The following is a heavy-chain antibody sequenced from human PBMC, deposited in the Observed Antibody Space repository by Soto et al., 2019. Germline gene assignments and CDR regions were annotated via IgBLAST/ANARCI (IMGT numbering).Heavy chain of an antibody. CDR2: ISAYNGNT. J-gene: IGHJ3*02. V-gene: IGHV1-18*01. CDR3: ARERRRQYYYDSSGYQLAAFDI. D-gene: IGHD3-22*01. CDR1: GYTFTSYG. Sequence: GASVKVSCKASGYTFTSYGISCVRQAPGQVLEWMGWISAYNGNTNYAQKLQGRVTMTTDTSTSTAYMELRSLRSDDTAVYYCARERRRQYYYDSSGYQLAAFDIWGQGTMVTVSS.